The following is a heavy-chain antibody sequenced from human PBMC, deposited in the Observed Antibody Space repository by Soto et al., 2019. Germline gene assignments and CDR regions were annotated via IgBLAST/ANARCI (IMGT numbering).Heavy chain of an antibody. Sequence: LRLSCAASGFTFSTYDMHWVRQAPGKGLEWVSVIGTAGDTLYPDSVKGRFTISRENTKNSLYLQMNNLRAGDSAVYYCVREYCSGGRCYDYMDVWGKGTTVTVSS. CDR1: GFTFSTYD. V-gene: IGHV3-13*01. CDR3: VREYCSGGRCYDYMDV. J-gene: IGHJ6*03. D-gene: IGHD2-15*01. CDR2: IGTAGDT.